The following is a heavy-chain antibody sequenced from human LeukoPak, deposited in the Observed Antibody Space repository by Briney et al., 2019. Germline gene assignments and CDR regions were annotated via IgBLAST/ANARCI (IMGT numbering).Heavy chain of an antibody. D-gene: IGHD5-12*01. Sequence: PGGSLRLSCAASGFNFSSYWMHWVRQAPGKGLVWISRINYDGNTTKYADCVKGRFNISRDKAKNTVYLKRKSLRAEDTAAFYCGRGRPRGYSGYVIDYWGQGTPITVSS. V-gene: IGHV3-74*03. CDR2: INYDGNTT. J-gene: IGHJ4*02. CDR3: GRGRPRGYSGYVIDY. CDR1: GFNFSSYW.